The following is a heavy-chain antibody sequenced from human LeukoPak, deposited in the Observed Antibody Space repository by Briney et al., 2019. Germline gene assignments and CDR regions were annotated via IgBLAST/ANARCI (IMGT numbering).Heavy chain of an antibody. J-gene: IGHJ5*02. CDR1: GGSFSGYY. CDR2: INHSGST. CDR3: ARVLVRITIFGVGPNHNWFDP. V-gene: IGHV4-34*01. Sequence: SETLSLTCAVYGGSFSGYYWSWIRQPPGKGLEWIGEINHSGSTNYNPSLKSRVTISVDTSKNQFSLKLSSVTAADTAAYYCARVLVRITIFGVGPNHNWFDPWGQGTLVTVSS. D-gene: IGHD3-3*01.